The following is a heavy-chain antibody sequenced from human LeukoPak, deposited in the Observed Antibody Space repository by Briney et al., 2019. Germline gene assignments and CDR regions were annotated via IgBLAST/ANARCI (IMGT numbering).Heavy chain of an antibody. CDR3: ARDPVNSGYYYAH. V-gene: IGHV3-7*01. Sequence: GGSLRLSCAASGFTFSNYWMSWVRQAPGEGPEWVANIKEDGSEKYYRDSVKGRFTISRDNAKNSLYLEMNSLRAEDTDVYYCARDPVNSGYYYAHWGQGTLVTVSS. D-gene: IGHD3-22*01. J-gene: IGHJ1*01. CDR2: IKEDGSEK. CDR1: GFTFSNYW.